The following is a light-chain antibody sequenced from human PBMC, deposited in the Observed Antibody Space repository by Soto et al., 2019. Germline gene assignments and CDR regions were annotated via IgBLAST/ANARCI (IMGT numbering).Light chain of an antibody. CDR3: CSYAGSTTFV. CDR1: SSDVGGYNL. Sequence: QTVVTQPASVSGSPGQSITISCTGTSSDVGGYNLVSWYQQHPGKAPKLMIYEGSKRPSGVSNRFSGSKSGNTASLTISGLQAEDEADYYCCSYAGSTTFVFGGGTQLTVL. V-gene: IGLV2-23*03. CDR2: EGS. J-gene: IGLJ7*01.